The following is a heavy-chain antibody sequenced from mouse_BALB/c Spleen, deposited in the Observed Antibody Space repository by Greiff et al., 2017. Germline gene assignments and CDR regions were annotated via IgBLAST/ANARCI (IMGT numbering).Heavy chain of an antibody. D-gene: IGHD2-1*01. CDR3: ARGNYDYYAMDY. Sequence: EVQRVESGAELVKPGASVKLSCTASGFNIKDTYMHWVKQRPEQGLEWIGRIDPANGNTKYDPKFQGKATITADTSSNTAYLQLSSLTSEDTAVYYCARGNYDYYAMDYWGQGTSVTVSS. J-gene: IGHJ4*01. V-gene: IGHV14-3*02. CDR1: GFNIKDTY. CDR2: IDPANGNT.